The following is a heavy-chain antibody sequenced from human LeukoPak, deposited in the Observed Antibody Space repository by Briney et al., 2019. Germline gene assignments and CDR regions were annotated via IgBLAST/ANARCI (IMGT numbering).Heavy chain of an antibody. J-gene: IGHJ4*02. D-gene: IGHD6-13*01. Sequence: SETLSLTCSVSGYSISSGYYWGWIRQPPGKGLEWIGSIYHSGSTNYNPSLKSRVTISVDTSKNQFSLKLSSVTAADTAVYYCAREVVAAAGTVDYWGQGALVIVSS. V-gene: IGHV4-38-2*02. CDR1: GYSISSGYY. CDR2: IYHSGST. CDR3: AREVVAAAGTVDY.